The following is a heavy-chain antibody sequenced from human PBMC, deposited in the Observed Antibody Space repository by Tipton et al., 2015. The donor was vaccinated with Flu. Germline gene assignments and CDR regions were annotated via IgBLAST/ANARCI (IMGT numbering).Heavy chain of an antibody. Sequence: QLVQSGAEVKKPGASVKVSCKASAYTFTGYYMHWVRQAPGQGLEWMGRIDPNSGGTNYAQKFQGRVTMTRDTSISTAYMELTGLRFDDTAVYYCARAESCFSGAFDYWGQGPLVTVSS. D-gene: IGHD7-27*01. CDR2: IDPNSGGT. V-gene: IGHV1-2*06. J-gene: IGHJ4*02. CDR3: ARAESCFSGAFDY. CDR1: AYTFTGYY.